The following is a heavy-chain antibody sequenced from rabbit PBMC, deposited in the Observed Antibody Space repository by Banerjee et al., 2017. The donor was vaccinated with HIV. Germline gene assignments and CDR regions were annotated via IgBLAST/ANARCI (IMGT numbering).Heavy chain of an antibody. CDR2: IDNVFGRT. CDR3: ARTVTYGYAGYGGYFNL. J-gene: IGHJ4*01. V-gene: IGHV1S47*01. D-gene: IGHD6-1*01. Sequence: QEQLEESGVGLVTPGGSLSLSGTASGFSLSSYGMSWVRQTPGKGLEWYGYIDNVFGRTYYASWMNGRFTISSHNAQNTLYLQLNSLTAADTDTYFCARTVTYGYAGYGGYFNLWGPGTLVTVS. CDR1: GFSLSSYG.